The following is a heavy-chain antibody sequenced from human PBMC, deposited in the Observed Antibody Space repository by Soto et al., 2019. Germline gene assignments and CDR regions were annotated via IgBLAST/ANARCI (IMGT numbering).Heavy chain of an antibody. D-gene: IGHD2-8*01. Sequence: PGEALKISCKGSGYSVTSYWISWGRQRPGKGLEWLVGIDPSDSYTNYSPSFQGHVTISADKSISTAYLQWSSLKASDTAMYYCASIGYCTNGVCDLDSYYYYGMDVWGQGTTVTVSS. CDR2: IDPSDSYT. CDR1: GYSVTSYW. V-gene: IGHV5-10-1*01. J-gene: IGHJ6*02. CDR3: ASIGYCTNGVCDLDSYYYYGMDV.